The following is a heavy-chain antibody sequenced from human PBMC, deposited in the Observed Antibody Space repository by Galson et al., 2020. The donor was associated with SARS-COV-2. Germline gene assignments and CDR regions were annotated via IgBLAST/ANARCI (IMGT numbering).Heavy chain of an antibody. CDR2: ISGSSGST. Sequence: GGSLRLSCAASGFTFSSYAMSWVRQAPGKGLEWVSTISGSSGSTYYADSVKGRFTISRDNSKNTLYLQMNSLRAEDTAVYYCAKDPPSYCGGDCYSGYFQHWGQGTLVTVSS. J-gene: IGHJ1*01. V-gene: IGHV3-23*01. D-gene: IGHD2-21*02. CDR1: GFTFSSYA. CDR3: AKDPPSYCGGDCYSGYFQH.